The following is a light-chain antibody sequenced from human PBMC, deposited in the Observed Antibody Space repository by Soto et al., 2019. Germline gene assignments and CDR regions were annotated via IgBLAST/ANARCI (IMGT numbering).Light chain of an antibody. V-gene: IGKV3-20*01. CDR2: GAS. J-gene: IGKJ1*01. Sequence: DIVLTQSPGTLSLSPGERATLSCRASQSFSSYLAWYQQKPGQAPRLLIYGASSRATGIPDRFSGSGSGTDFTLTISRLEPEDVGVYYCQQYGSSSRTFGQGTKVEIK. CDR1: QSFSSY. CDR3: QQYGSSSRT.